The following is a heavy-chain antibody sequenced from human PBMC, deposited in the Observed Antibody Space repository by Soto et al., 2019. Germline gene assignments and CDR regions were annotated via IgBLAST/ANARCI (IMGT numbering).Heavy chain of an antibody. CDR3: ASEGGSYDILTGLKNWFDP. D-gene: IGHD3-9*01. Sequence: GGSLRLSCAASVFTFSSNAMSGVRQAAGKGLEWVSAISGSGGSTYYADSVKGRFTISRDNSKNTLYLQMNSLRAGDTAVYFCASEGGSYDILTGLKNWFDPWGQGTLVTVSS. V-gene: IGHV3-23*01. J-gene: IGHJ5*02. CDR2: ISGSGGST. CDR1: VFTFSSNA.